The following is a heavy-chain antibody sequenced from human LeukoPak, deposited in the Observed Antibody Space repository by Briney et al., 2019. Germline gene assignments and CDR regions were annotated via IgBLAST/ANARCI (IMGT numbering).Heavy chain of an antibody. CDR2: INHSGST. CDR3: ARGMGFPTDWFDP. Sequence: SETLSLTCAVYGGSFSGYYWSWIRQPPGKGLEWIGEINHSGSTNYNPSLKSRATISVDTSKNQFSLKLSSVTAADTAVYYCARGMGFPTDWFDPWGQGTLVTVSS. J-gene: IGHJ5*02. D-gene: IGHD3-16*01. CDR1: GGSFSGYY. V-gene: IGHV4-34*01.